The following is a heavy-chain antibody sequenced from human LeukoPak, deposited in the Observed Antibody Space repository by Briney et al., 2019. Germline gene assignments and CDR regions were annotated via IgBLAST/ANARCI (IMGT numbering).Heavy chain of an antibody. CDR1: GGSISSSSYY. CDR3: ARVFRGGSGSYRGNYFDY. D-gene: IGHD3-10*01. V-gene: IGHV4-39*01. CDR2: IYYSGST. J-gene: IGHJ4*02. Sequence: SETLSLTCTVSGGSISSSSYYWGWIRQPPGKGLEWIGSIYYSGSTYYNPSLKSRVTISVDTSKNQFSLKLSSVTAADTAVYYCARVFRGGSGSYRGNYFDYWGQGTLVTVSS.